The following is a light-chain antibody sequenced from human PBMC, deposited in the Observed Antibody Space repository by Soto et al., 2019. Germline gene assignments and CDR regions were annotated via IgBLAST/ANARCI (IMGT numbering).Light chain of an antibody. Sequence: DIQMTQSPSSLSASVGDRVTITCRASQSISSYLNWYQQKPGKAPKLLIYAASSLQSGVPSRFSGSGSGTEFTLTISSLQPEDFAAYYCQQSYSTTWTFGHGTKVEIK. CDR3: QQSYSTTWT. J-gene: IGKJ1*01. CDR2: AAS. CDR1: QSISSY. V-gene: IGKV1-39*01.